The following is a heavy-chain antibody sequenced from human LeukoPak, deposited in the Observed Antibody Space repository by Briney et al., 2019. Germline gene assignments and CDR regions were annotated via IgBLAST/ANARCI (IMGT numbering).Heavy chain of an antibody. Sequence: ASVKVSCKASGYTFTGYYMYWVRQAPGQGLEWMGWINPNSGGTNYAQKFQGRVTMTRDTSISTAYMELSGLRSDDTAVYYCASGERLRYFDWLFSRGFDAFDIWGQGTMVTVSS. V-gene: IGHV1-2*02. D-gene: IGHD3-9*01. CDR1: GYTFTGYY. J-gene: IGHJ3*02. CDR3: ASGERLRYFDWLFSRGFDAFDI. CDR2: INPNSGGT.